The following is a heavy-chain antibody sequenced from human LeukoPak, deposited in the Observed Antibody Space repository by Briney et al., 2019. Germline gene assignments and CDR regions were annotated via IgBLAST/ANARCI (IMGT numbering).Heavy chain of an antibody. CDR3: ARGRYCSSTSCYHLRTFDY. J-gene: IGHJ4*02. Sequence: SETLSLTCAVYGGSFSGYYWSWIRQPPGKGREWIGEINHSGSTNYNPSLKSRVTISVDTSKNQLPFKLSSVTAADTAVYYCARGRYCSSTSCYHLRTFDYWGQGTLVTVSS. CDR2: INHSGST. D-gene: IGHD2-2*01. V-gene: IGHV4-34*01. CDR1: GGSFSGYY.